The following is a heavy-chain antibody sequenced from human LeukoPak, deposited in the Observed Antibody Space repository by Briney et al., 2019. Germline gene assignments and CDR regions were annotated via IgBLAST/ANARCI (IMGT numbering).Heavy chain of an antibody. V-gene: IGHV3-21*01. CDR2: TTSSSSYI. Sequence: GGSLRLSCAASGFIFSTYEMNWVRQAPGKGLEWVSSTTSSSSYIYYADSVKGRFTISRHNAKNSLYLQLNSLRAEDTAVYYCVRLYDDYTNGHFDSWGQGTLVTVSS. CDR1: GFIFSTYE. CDR3: VRLYDDYTNGHFDS. D-gene: IGHD4-11*01. J-gene: IGHJ4*02.